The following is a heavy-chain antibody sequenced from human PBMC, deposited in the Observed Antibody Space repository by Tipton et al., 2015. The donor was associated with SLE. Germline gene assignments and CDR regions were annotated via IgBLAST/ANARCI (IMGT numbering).Heavy chain of an antibody. D-gene: IGHD1-7*01. J-gene: IGHJ6*04. V-gene: IGHV4-39*07. CDR3: ARATDWNLSPDV. CDR2: IYYSGST. Sequence: LSLTCTVSGGSISSSNYYWGWIRQPPGKGLEWIGSIYYSGSTYYNPSLKSRVSISVDTSKDQFSLRLTSVTAADTAVYYCARATDWNLSPDVWGKGTTVTVSS. CDR1: GGSISSSNYY.